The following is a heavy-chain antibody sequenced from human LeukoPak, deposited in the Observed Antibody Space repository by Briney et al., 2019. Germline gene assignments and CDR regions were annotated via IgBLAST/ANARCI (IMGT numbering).Heavy chain of an antibody. CDR2: IRYDGSNK. V-gene: IGHV3-30*02. Sequence: GGSLRLSCAASGFTFGSYGMHWVRQAPGKGLEWVAFIRYDGSNKYYADSVKGRFTISRDNSKNTLYLQMNSLRAEDTAVYYCAKGASSSWYADYWGQGTLVTVSS. J-gene: IGHJ4*02. CDR3: AKGASSSWYADY. CDR1: GFTFGSYG. D-gene: IGHD6-13*01.